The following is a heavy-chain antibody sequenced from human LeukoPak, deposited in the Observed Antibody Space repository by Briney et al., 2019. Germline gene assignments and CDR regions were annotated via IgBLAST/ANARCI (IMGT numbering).Heavy chain of an antibody. CDR3: AKNGRPPVYYYYGMDV. V-gene: IGHV3-30*18. Sequence: PGGSLRLSCAASGFTFSSYGMHWVRQAPGKGLEWVAVISYDGSNKYYADSVKGRFTISGDNSKNTLYLQMNSLRAEDTAVYYCAKNGRPPVYYYYGMDVWGQGTTVTVSS. CDR1: GFTFSSYG. CDR2: ISYDGSNK. J-gene: IGHJ6*02.